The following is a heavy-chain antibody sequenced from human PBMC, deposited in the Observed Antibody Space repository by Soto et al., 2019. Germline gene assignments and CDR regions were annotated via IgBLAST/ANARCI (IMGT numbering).Heavy chain of an antibody. D-gene: IGHD6-6*01. J-gene: IGHJ6*02. CDR3: KIAWGSSNGMDV. CDR2: IDPSDSYT. V-gene: IGHV5-10-1*01. Sequence: PGESLKISCKGSGYSFTSYWISWVRQMPGKGLEWMGRIDPSDSYTNYSPSFQGHVTISADKSISTAYLQWSSLKASDTAMYYCKIAWGSSNGMDVWGQGTTVTVSS. CDR1: GYSFTSYW.